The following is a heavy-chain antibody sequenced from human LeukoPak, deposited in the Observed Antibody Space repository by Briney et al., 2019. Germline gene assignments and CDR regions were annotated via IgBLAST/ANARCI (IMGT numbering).Heavy chain of an antibody. CDR2: ISYDGSNK. D-gene: IGHD3-3*01. J-gene: IGHJ4*02. Sequence: GGSLRLSCAASGFTFSSYAMHWVRQAPGKGLEWVAVISYDGSNKYYADSVKGRFTISRDNSKNTLYLQMNSLRAEDTAVYYCARDLPITYYDFWSARTGNYFDYWGQGTLVTVSS. CDR3: ARDLPITYYDFWSARTGNYFDY. CDR1: GFTFSSYA. V-gene: IGHV3-30-3*01.